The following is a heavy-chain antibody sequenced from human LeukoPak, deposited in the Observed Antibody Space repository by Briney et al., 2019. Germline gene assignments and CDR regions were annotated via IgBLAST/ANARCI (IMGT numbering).Heavy chain of an antibody. J-gene: IGHJ6*03. V-gene: IGHV3-53*01. CDR2: IYSGGST. D-gene: IGHD3-16*01. CDR3: AKAPGVYYYYMDV. Sequence: GGSLRLSCAASGFTFSSYSMNWVRQAPGKGLEWVSLIYSGGSTYYADSVKGRFTISRDNSKNALYLQLNSLRAEDTAVYYCAKAPGVYYYYMDVWGKGTTVTISS. CDR1: GFTFSSYS.